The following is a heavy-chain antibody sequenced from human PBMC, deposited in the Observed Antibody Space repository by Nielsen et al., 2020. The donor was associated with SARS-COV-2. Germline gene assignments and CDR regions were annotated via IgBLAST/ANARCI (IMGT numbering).Heavy chain of an antibody. CDR1: GFTFSRHA. CDR2: IGAGGDNI. V-gene: IGHV3-23*01. CDR3: TKEGSLGYFVS. J-gene: IGHJ4*02. Sequence: GESLKISCAASGFTFSRHAMNWVRQAPGKGLEWVSIIGAGGDNIYYADFVKGRSTISRDTSKNTLFLQMSSLRVEDTALYYCTKEGSLGYFVSWGPGTLVTVSS. D-gene: IGHD3-10*01.